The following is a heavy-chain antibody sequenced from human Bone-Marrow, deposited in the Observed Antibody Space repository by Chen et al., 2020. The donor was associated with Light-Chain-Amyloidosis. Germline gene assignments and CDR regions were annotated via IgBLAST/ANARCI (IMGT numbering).Heavy chain of an antibody. J-gene: IGHJ4*02. D-gene: IGHD6-19*01. V-gene: IGHV3-9*01. CDR2: ISWNSGSI. Sequence: EVQLVESGGGLVQPGRSLRLSCAASGFTFDDYAMHWVRQAPGKGLEWVSGISWNSGSIGYADSVNGRFTISRDNAKNSLYLQMNSLRAEDTALYYCAKDMTPFYSSGGLDYWGQGTLVTVSS. CDR1: GFTFDDYA. CDR3: AKDMTPFYSSGGLDY.